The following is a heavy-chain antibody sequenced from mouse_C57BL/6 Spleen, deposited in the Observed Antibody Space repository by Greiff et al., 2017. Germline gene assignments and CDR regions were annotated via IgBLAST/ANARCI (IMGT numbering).Heavy chain of an antibody. CDR1: GYTFTSYD. D-gene: IGHD1-1*01. J-gene: IGHJ4*01. CDR3: ARSDDYYGTSYAMDY. V-gene: IGHV1-85*01. CDR2: IYPRDGST. Sequence: QVQLQQSGPELVKPGASVKLSCKASGYTFTSYDINWVKQRPGQGLEWIGWIYPRDGSTKYNAKFKGKATLTVDTSSSTAYMELHSLTSEDSAVYSCARSDDYYGTSYAMDYWGQGTSVTVSS.